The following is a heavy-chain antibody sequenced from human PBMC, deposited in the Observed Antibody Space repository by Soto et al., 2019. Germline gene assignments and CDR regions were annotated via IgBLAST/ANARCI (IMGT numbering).Heavy chain of an antibody. J-gene: IGHJ5*02. CDR1: GYTFTSYA. V-gene: IGHV1-3*01. CDR3: ARDRTGIVVGVAGWFHP. D-gene: IGHD2-15*01. CDR2: INAGNGNT. Sequence: ASVKVSCKASGYTFTSYAMHWVRQAPGQRLEWMGWINAGNGNTKYSQKFQGRVTITRDTSASTAYMELSSLRSEDTAVYYCARDRTGIVVGVAGWFHPWGQGTLVTVS.